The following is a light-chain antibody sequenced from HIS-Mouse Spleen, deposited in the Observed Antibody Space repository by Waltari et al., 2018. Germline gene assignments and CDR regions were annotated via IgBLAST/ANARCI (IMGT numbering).Light chain of an antibody. Sequence: QSVFTQPPSVSAAPGQKVTLSCSGSSSNLGNSYVSWYQQLPGTAPKLLILDKNKGASGLTDRVSGPKSGQSATLGITGLQTGDEADYYCGTWDSSASAPWLFGGRTKLTVL. CDR2: DKN. CDR3: GTWDSSASAPWL. CDR1: SSNLGNSY. V-gene: IGLV1-51*01. J-gene: IGLJ3*02.